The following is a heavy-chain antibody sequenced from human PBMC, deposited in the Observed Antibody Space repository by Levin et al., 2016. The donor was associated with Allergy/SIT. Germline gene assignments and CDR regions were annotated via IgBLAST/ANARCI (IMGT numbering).Heavy chain of an antibody. CDR3: ARGGISAMIVDP. J-gene: IGHJ5*02. Sequence: WIRQAPREGARSGVSAISGSGGSTYYADSVKGRFTISRDNSKNTLYLQMNSLRAEDTAVYYCARGGISAMIVDPWGQGTLVTVSS. CDR2: ISGSGGST. D-gene: IGHD3-22*01. V-gene: IGHV3-23*01.